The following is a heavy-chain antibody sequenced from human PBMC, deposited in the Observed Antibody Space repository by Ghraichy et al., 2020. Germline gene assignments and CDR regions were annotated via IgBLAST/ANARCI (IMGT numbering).Heavy chain of an antibody. Sequence: SETLSLTCTVSGGSISSSSYYWGWIRQPPGKGLEWIGSIYYSGSTYYNPSLKSRVTISVDTSKNQFSLKLSSVTAADTAVYYCARRVITIADNWFDPWGQGTLVTVSS. CDR3: ARRVITIADNWFDP. V-gene: IGHV4-39*01. J-gene: IGHJ5*02. CDR1: GGSISSSSYY. D-gene: IGHD3-22*01. CDR2: IYYSGST.